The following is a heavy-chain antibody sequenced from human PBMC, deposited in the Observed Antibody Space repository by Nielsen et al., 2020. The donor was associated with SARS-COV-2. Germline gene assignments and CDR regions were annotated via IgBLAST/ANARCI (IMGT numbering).Heavy chain of an antibody. V-gene: IGHV1-2*02. D-gene: IGHD6-19*01. CDR1: GYTFTGYY. J-gene: IGHJ4*02. CDR2: INPDSGGT. CDR3: ARGAYDGVWFSPNYYFDY. Sequence: ASVKVSCKASGYTFTGYYIHWVRQAPGQGLEWMGWINPDSGGTDYAQKFQGRVTMTRDTSISTVYMELSSLSSEDTAVYYCARGAYDGVWFSPNYYFDYWGQGTLVTVSS.